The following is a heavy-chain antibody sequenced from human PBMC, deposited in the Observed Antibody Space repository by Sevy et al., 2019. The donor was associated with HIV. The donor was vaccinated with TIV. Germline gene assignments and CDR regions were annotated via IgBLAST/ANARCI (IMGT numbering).Heavy chain of an antibody. CDR1: GFTFGDYA. V-gene: IGHV3-49*03. J-gene: IGHJ4*02. Sequence: GVLRLSCTSSGFTFGDYAMSWFRQAPGKGLEWVAFIRRNSHEPYGGTTEYAASVKGRFTISRDDSKSIAYLQMNSLKTEDPAVYYCTRPLATADTPEYFFDYWGQGILVTVSS. D-gene: IGHD5-12*01. CDR3: TRPLATADTPEYFFDY. CDR2: IRRNSHEPYGGTT.